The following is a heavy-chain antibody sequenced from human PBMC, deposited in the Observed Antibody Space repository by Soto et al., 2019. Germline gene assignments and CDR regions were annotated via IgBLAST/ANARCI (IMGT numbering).Heavy chain of an antibody. CDR1: GFTFSSYG. D-gene: IGHD6-19*01. J-gene: IGHJ4*02. Sequence: PGGSLRLSCAASGFTFSSYGMHWVRQAPGKGLEWVADISYDGTKKFYIDSVKGRFTISRDNSKNTLYLQMNGLRTEDTAVYYCAQEAPGGWHFFDSWGQGTLVPVSS. V-gene: IGHV3-30*18. CDR2: ISYDGTKK. CDR3: AQEAPGGWHFFDS.